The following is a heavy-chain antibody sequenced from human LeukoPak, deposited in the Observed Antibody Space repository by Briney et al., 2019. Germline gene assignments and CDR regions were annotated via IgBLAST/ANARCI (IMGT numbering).Heavy chain of an antibody. Sequence: PGRSLRLSCTASGFTFGDYAMSWVRQAPGQGLEWVGFIRSKAYGGTTEYAASVKGRFTISRDDSKSIAYLQMNSLKTEDTAVYYCTRDTREAFDIWGQGTMVTVSS. CDR2: IRSKAYGGTT. V-gene: IGHV3-49*04. CDR1: GFTFGDYA. CDR3: TRDTREAFDI. J-gene: IGHJ3*02. D-gene: IGHD1-26*01.